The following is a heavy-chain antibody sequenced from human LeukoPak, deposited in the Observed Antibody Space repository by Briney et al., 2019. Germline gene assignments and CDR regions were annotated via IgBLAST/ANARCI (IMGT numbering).Heavy chain of an antibody. J-gene: IGHJ4*02. Sequence: SQTLSLTCTVSGGSISSGDYYWSWIRQPPGKGLEWIGYIYCSGSTYYNPSLKSRVTISVDTSKNQFSLKLSSVTAADTAVYYCARSLGRVGNPFDYWGQGTLVTVSS. CDR3: ARSLGRVGNPFDY. D-gene: IGHD7-27*01. V-gene: IGHV4-30-4*01. CDR1: GGSISSGDYY. CDR2: IYCSGST.